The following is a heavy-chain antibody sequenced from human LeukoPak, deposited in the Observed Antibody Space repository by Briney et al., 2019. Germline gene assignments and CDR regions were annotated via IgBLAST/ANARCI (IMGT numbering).Heavy chain of an antibody. Sequence: PGGSLRLSCAASGFTFSNAWMSWVRQAPGKGLEWISYISSSSSTIYYADSVKGRFTISRDNAKNSLYLQMDSLRDEDTAVYYCARGRYCSSASCYFDSWGQGTLVTVSS. J-gene: IGHJ4*02. CDR2: ISSSSSTI. CDR3: ARGRYCSSASCYFDS. V-gene: IGHV3-48*02. D-gene: IGHD2-2*01. CDR1: GFTFSNAW.